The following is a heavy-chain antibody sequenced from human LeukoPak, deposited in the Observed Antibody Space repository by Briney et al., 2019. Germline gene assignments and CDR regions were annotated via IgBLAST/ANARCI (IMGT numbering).Heavy chain of an antibody. CDR1: GFTFGSYV. CDR3: AKAREPYYDNSGIDH. D-gene: IGHD3-22*01. CDR2: ISGRGSST. J-gene: IGHJ4*02. V-gene: IGHV3-23*01. Sequence: GGSLRLSCAASGFTFGSYVMSGVRQAPGKGLEWVSIISGRGSSTYYADSVKGRFTISRDNSKNTLYLQMNSLRAEDTAIFYCAKAREPYYDNSGIDHWGQGTLVTVSS.